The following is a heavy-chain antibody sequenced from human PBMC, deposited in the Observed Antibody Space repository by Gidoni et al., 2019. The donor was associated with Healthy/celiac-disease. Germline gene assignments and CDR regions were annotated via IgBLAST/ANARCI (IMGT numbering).Heavy chain of an antibody. CDR1: GFTFGDYA. CDR3: TVPDYYDSSGYRDY. J-gene: IGHJ4*02. V-gene: IGHV3-49*05. CDR2: IRSKAYGGTT. D-gene: IGHD3-22*01. Sequence: EVQPVESGGGLVKPGRSLRLPCTASGFTFGDYAISWFRQAPGKGVEWVGFIRSKAYGGTTEYAASVKGRFTISRDDSKSIAYLQMNSLKTEDTAVYYCTVPDYYDSSGYRDYWGQGTLVTVSS.